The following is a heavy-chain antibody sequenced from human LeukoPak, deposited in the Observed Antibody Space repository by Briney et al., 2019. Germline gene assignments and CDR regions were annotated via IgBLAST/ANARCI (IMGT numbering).Heavy chain of an antibody. J-gene: IGHJ4*02. CDR3: ARGRYDILTGYSPHFDY. V-gene: IGHV1-18*01. CDR1: GYTFTSYG. Sequence: ASVKVSCKASGYTFTSYGISWVRQAPGRGLEWMGWISAYNGNTNYAQKLQGRVTMTTDTSTSTAYMELRSLRSDDTAVYYCARGRYDILTGYSPHFDYWGQGTLVTVSS. D-gene: IGHD3-9*01. CDR2: ISAYNGNT.